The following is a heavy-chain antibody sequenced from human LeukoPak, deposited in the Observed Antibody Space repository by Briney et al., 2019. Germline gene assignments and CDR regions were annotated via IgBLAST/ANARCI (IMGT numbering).Heavy chain of an antibody. CDR1: GYPFTSYG. V-gene: IGHV1-2*04. CDR3: ARVGGYSGYDASYYGMDG. CDR2: INPNSGGT. D-gene: IGHD5-12*01. Sequence: ASVKVSCKASGYPFTSYGISWVRQAPGQGLEWMGWINPNSGGTNYAQKFQGWVTMTGDASISPAYMELSRLRSEDTAVYYCARVGGYSGYDASYYGMDGWGQGTTVTVSS. J-gene: IGHJ6*02.